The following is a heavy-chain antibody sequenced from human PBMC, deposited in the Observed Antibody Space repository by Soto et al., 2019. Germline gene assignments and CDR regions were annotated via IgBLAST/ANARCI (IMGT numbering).Heavy chain of an antibody. CDR3: ARDDYGDYFRDDAFDI. J-gene: IGHJ3*02. V-gene: IGHV3-48*01. Sequence: EVQLVESGGGLVQPGGSLRLSCAASGFTFSSYSMNSVRQATGKGLAWVSYISSSSSTIYYADSVKGRFTISRDNAKNSLYLQMNSLRAEDTAVYYCARDDYGDYFRDDAFDIWGQGTMVTVSS. D-gene: IGHD4-17*01. CDR2: ISSSSSTI. CDR1: GFTFSSYS.